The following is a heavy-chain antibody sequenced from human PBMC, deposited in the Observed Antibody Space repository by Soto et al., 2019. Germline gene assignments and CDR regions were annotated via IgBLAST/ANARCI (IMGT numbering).Heavy chain of an antibody. Sequence: ASVKVSCKASGYTFTSYDINWVRQATGQGLEWMGWMNPNRGNTDYAQKFQGRVTMTRNTSISKAYMDLSSMRSDDTAVYYCARASSEYGDYFSEQDWFDPWGQGTLVTVSS. CDR1: GYTFTSYD. D-gene: IGHD4-17*01. CDR3: ARASSEYGDYFSEQDWFDP. V-gene: IGHV1-8*01. J-gene: IGHJ5*02. CDR2: MNPNRGNT.